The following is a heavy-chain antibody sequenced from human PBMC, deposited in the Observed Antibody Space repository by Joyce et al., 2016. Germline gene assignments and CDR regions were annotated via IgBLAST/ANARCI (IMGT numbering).Heavy chain of an antibody. D-gene: IGHD7-27*01. CDR2: IDQDGSEI. J-gene: IGHJ4*02. Sequence: EVHLVESGGGLVQPGGSLRLSCAASGFTFSSSWMTWVRQVPGKGLEWVANIDQDGSEIYYVDSVKGRFTISRDNAKNSLFLQMHSLRAEDTAVYHCARDWALNYWGQGTLVTVSS. V-gene: IGHV3-7*03. CDR3: ARDWALNY. CDR1: GFTFSSSW.